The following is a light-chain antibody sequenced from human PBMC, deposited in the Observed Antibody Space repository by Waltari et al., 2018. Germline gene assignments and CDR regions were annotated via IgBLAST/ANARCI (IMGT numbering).Light chain of an antibody. Sequence: VLTQSPGTLSLSPGDRATLSCRASQSITKRYFAWYQQKPGQAPRPLIYGASSRAAGIPDRFSGSGSGTEFTHTISRLEAEDSAVYYCQQYGSSIMYTFGQGTKLEIK. CDR3: QQYGSSIMYT. V-gene: IGKV3-20*01. CDR2: GAS. CDR1: QSITKRY. J-gene: IGKJ2*01.